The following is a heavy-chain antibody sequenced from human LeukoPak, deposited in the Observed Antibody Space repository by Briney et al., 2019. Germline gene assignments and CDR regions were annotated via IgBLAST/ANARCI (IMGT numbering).Heavy chain of an antibody. CDR2: INQDGSEK. J-gene: IGHJ3*02. Sequence: GGSLRLSCGGSGFPFSSYKMSWVRQAPGMGVEWVANINQDGSEKYYVDSVKGRFTVSRDNAKNLLDLQMDSLRAEDTAVYYCARGHSGSYLDAFDIWGQGTMVTVSS. V-gene: IGHV3-7*01. CDR3: ARGHSGSYLDAFDI. D-gene: IGHD1-26*01. CDR1: GFPFSSYK.